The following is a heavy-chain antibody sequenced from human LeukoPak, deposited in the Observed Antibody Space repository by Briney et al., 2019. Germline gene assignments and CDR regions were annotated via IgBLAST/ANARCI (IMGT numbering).Heavy chain of an antibody. J-gene: IGHJ4*02. CDR2: ISAYNGNT. D-gene: IGHD2-15*01. Sequence: ASVKVSCKASGGTFSSYAISWVRQAPGQGLEWMGWISAYNGNTNYAQKLQGRVTMTTDTSTSTAYMELRSLRSDDTAVYYCARAPGLLGYCSGGSCKNDYWGQGTLVTVSS. CDR3: ARAPGLLGYCSGGSCKNDY. V-gene: IGHV1-18*01. CDR1: GGTFSSYA.